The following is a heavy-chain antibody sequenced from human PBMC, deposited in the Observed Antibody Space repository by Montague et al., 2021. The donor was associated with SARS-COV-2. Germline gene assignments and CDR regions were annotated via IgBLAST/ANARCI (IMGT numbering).Heavy chain of an antibody. CDR2: LYYSGST. CDR3: ATYYDILTGYYIDAFDI. D-gene: IGHD3-9*01. J-gene: IGHJ3*02. CDR1: DDSMGGYY. Sequence: SETLSLTCNVSDDSMGGYYWSWIRQSPGKGPEWIGYLYYSGSTSINPSLRSRVTISVDTSKNQFSLKLSSVTAADTAVYYCATYYDILTGYYIDAFDIWGQGTMVTVSS. V-gene: IGHV4-59*08.